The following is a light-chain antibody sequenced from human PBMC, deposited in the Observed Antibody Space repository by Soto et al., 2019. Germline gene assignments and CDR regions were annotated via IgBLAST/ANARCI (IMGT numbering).Light chain of an antibody. Sequence: QSPSTLSASVGDRVTITCRASQSISSWLAWYQQKPGKAPKLLIYKASSLESGVPSRFSGSGSGTEFTLTISSLQSDDFAAYYCQQYNKWPRTFGQGTKVDIK. J-gene: IGKJ1*01. CDR3: QQYNKWPRT. CDR2: KAS. CDR1: QSISSW. V-gene: IGKV1-5*03.